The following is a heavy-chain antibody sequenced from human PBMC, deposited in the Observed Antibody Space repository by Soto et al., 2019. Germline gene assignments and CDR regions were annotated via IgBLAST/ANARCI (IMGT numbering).Heavy chain of an antibody. CDR3: ARRLRFCSGGSCYNTYYYYYGTDV. V-gene: IGHV5-51*01. Sequence: GESLKISCKGSGYSFTSYWIGWVRQMPGKGLEWMGIIYPGDSDTRYSPSFQGQVTISADKSISTAYLQWSSLKASDTAMYYCARRLRFCSGGSCYNTYYYYYGTDVWGQGTTVTVSS. J-gene: IGHJ6*02. CDR1: GYSFTSYW. CDR2: IYPGDSDT. D-gene: IGHD2-15*01.